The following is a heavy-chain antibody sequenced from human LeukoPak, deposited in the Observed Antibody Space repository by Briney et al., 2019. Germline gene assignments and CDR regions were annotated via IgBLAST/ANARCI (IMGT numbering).Heavy chain of an antibody. CDR1: GGSISTADYY. V-gene: IGHV4-30-4*01. CDR2: IYYSGST. J-gene: IGHJ4*02. CDR3: ARAIPPNVLWFGYYFDY. D-gene: IGHD3-10*01. Sequence: SETLSLTCTVSGGSISTADYYWRWIRQPPGKGREWIGYIYYSGSTYFNPSLKSRVTISVDTSKNQFSLKLSSVTAADTAVYYCARAIPPNVLWFGYYFDYWGQGTLVTVSS.